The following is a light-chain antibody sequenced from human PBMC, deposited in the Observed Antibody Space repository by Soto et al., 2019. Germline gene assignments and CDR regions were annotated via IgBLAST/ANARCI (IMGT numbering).Light chain of an antibody. Sequence: DIYMTQSPFSLSASVVDIVTSTCRASQSIVTYLNWYLQKPGKAPKLLIYAASNLQSGVPSRFSGSGSGTDFTLTISSLQPEDFATYFCQQSYSTPPWTFGQGTKVDIK. J-gene: IGKJ1*01. V-gene: IGKV1-39*01. CDR2: AAS. CDR3: QQSYSTPPWT. CDR1: QSIVTY.